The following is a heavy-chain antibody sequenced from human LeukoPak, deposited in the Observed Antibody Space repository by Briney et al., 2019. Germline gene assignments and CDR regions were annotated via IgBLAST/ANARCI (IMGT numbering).Heavy chain of an antibody. CDR3: AKDRGQWHNEGHFQH. J-gene: IGHJ1*01. D-gene: IGHD6-19*01. CDR1: GFTFDDYA. V-gene: IGHV3-9*01. Sequence: GRSLRLSCAASGFTFDDYAMHWVRHAPGKGLEWVSGISWNSGSIGYADSVKGRFTISRDNAKNSLYLQMNSLRAEDTALYYCAKDRGQWHNEGHFQHWGQGTLVTVSS. CDR2: ISWNSGSI.